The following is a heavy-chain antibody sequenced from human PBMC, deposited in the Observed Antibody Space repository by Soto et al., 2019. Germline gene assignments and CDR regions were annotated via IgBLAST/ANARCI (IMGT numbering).Heavy chain of an antibody. D-gene: IGHD3-22*01. CDR2: IYYSGST. Sequence: ASETLSLTCAVSGGSISSGGYSWSWIRQPPGKGLEWIGYIYYSGSTNYNPSLKSRVTISVDTSKNQFSLKLSSVTAADTAVYYCARINVYDSSAPTFDYWGQGTLVTVSS. V-gene: IGHV4-61*08. J-gene: IGHJ4*02. CDR3: ARINVYDSSAPTFDY. CDR1: GGSISSGGYS.